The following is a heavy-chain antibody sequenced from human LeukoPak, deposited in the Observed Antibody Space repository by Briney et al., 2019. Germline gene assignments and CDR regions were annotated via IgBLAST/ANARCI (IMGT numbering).Heavy chain of an antibody. D-gene: IGHD4-11*01. CDR2: IHYSGST. V-gene: IGHV4-59*01. J-gene: IGHJ4*02. Sequence: SETLSLTCTVSGGSISTYYWSWIRQPPGKGLEWIGYIHYSGSTNYNPSRKSRVTISVDTSKNQFSLKLSSVTAADTAVYYCARDYSTYYFDYWGQGSLATVSS. CDR1: GGSISTYY. CDR3: ARDYSTYYFDY.